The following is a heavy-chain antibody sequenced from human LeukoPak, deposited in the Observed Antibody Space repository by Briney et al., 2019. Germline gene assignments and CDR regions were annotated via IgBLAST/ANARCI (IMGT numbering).Heavy chain of an antibody. D-gene: IGHD2-15*01. V-gene: IGHV3-23*01. J-gene: IGHJ4*02. CDR3: ARYCSGGSCYDY. CDR2: ISGSGGST. Sequence: GGSLRLSCAASGFTFSSYAMSWVRQAPGKGLEWVSAISGSGGSTYYADSVKGRFTISRDNSKNTLYLQMNSLRAEDTAVYYCARYCSGGSCYDYWGQGTLVTVSS. CDR1: GFTFSSYA.